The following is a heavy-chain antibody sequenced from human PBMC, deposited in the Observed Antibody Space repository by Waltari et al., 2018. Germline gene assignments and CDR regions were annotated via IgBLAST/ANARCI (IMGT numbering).Heavy chain of an antibody. CDR3: ARLGYCSSTSCYRVLYYYYGMDV. D-gene: IGHD2-2*02. CDR2: IYYSGST. Sequence: QLQLQESGPGLVKPSETLSLTCTVPGGSISSSSYYWGWIRQPRWKGLEWIGSIYYSGSTYYNPSLKSRVTISVDTSKNQFSLKLSSVTAADTAVYYCARLGYCSSTSCYRVLYYYYGMDVWGQGTTVTVSS. J-gene: IGHJ6*02. V-gene: IGHV4-39*01. CDR1: GGSISSSSYY.